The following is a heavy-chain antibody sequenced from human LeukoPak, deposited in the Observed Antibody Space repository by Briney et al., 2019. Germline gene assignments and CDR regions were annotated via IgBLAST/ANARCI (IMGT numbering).Heavy chain of an antibody. D-gene: IGHD6-19*01. J-gene: IGHJ4*02. CDR2: IGSSGSTK. CDR3: ARDVAGGSY. Sequence: GGSLRLSCAASGFTFSSYEMNWVRQAPGKGLEWVSYIGSSGSTKYYADSVRGRFTISRDNAKNSLYLQMNSLRAEDTAVYYCARDVAGGSYWGQGTLVTVSS. CDR1: GFTFSSYE. V-gene: IGHV3-48*03.